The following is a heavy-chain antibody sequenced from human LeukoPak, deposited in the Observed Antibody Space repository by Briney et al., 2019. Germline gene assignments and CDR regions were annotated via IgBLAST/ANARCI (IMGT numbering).Heavy chain of an antibody. CDR1: GFTFSSYS. CDR3: ARGTGIAAADYFQH. V-gene: IGHV3-21*01. J-gene: IGHJ1*01. CDR2: ISSSSSYI. Sequence: PGGSLRLSCAASGFTFSSYSMNWVRQAPGKGLEWVSSISSSSSYIYYADSVKGRFTISRDNAKNSLYLQMNSLRAEDTAVYYCARGTGIAAADYFQHWGQGTLVTVSS. D-gene: IGHD6-13*01.